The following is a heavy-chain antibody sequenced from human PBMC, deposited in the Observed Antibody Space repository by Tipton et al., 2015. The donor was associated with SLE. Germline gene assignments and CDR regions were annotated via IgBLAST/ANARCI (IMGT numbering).Heavy chain of an antibody. D-gene: IGHD6-13*01. J-gene: IGHJ4*02. V-gene: IGHV4-59*08. CDR1: GISSTSYY. CDR3: ARHPGSSWYRGRYFDY. Sequence: LKLSCTVSGISSTSYYWSWIRQPPGKGLEWVGYISYTGSTIYNPSLKSRVTVSMDTSKSQFSLKLGSVTAADTAVYYCARHPGSSWYRGRYFDYWGQGTLVTVSS. CDR2: ISYTGST.